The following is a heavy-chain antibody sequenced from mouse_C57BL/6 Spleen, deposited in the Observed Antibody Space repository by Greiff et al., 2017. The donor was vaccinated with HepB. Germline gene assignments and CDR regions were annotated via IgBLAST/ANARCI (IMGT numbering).Heavy chain of an antibody. Sequence: EVQLQQSGPELVKPGASVKISCKASGYSFTGYYMNWVKQSPEKSLEWIGEINPSTGGTTYNQKFKAKATLTVDKSSSTAYMQLKSLTSEDSAVYYCARKDVGGPLYFDYWGQGTTLTVSS. CDR3: ARKDVGGPLYFDY. D-gene: IGHD3-3*01. V-gene: IGHV1-42*01. CDR1: GYSFTGYY. CDR2: INPSTGGT. J-gene: IGHJ2*01.